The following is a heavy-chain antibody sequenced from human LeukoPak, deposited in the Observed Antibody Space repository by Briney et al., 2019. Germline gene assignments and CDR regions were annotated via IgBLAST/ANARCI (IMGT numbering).Heavy chain of an antibody. CDR2: IYYSGST. D-gene: IGHD3-10*01. J-gene: IGHJ4*02. V-gene: IGHV4-59*11. CDR1: GGSISSHY. CDR3: ARALMRPYGSGSYYKGTRTYYFDY. Sequence: SETLSLTCTVSGGSISSHYWSWIRQPPGKGLEWIGYIYYSGSTNYNPSLKSRVTISVDTSKNQFSLKLSSVTAADTAVYYCARALMRPYGSGSYYKGTRTYYFDYWGQGTLVTVSS.